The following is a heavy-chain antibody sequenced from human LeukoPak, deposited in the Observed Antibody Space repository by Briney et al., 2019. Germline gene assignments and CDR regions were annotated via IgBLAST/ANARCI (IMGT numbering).Heavy chain of an antibody. D-gene: IGHD2/OR15-2a*01. J-gene: IGHJ4*02. CDR3: TSFYETN. Sequence: GGSLRLSCAASGFIFTKYWMHWVRQAPGKGLVWVSHVNSDGSATSYADSVKGRFTISRDNAKDTVYLHMNSLRVEDTAVYYCTSFYETNWGQGTLVTVSS. CDR1: GFIFTKYW. CDR2: VNSDGSAT. V-gene: IGHV3-74*01.